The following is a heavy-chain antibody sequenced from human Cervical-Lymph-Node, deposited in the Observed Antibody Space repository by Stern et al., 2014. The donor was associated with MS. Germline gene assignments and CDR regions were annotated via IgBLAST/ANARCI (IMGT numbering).Heavy chain of an antibody. CDR1: GGSIASGGYY. CDR3: ARDVGGISYLDY. D-gene: IGHD3-16*01. Sequence: MQLVESGPGLVKPSQTLSLTCTVSGGSIASGGYYWSWIRQHPGKGLEWIGYIYYSGSTYYNPSLKRRLTLSVDTSKNQFSLNLRSVTAADTAVYYCARDVGGISYLDYWGQGTLVTVSS. V-gene: IGHV4-31*03. J-gene: IGHJ4*02. CDR2: IYYSGST.